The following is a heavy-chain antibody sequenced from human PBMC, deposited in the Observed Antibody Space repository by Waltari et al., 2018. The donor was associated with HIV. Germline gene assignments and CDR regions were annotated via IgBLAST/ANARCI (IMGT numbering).Heavy chain of an antibody. CDR3: ATSWEFWSCSP. Sequence: QVRLVQSGAEVKEPGASVNLSCKTSGFTISTYNLHWLRQAPGQSPEWMGWINLGDGRSKYAQNFQGRVAMTRDTYATTAYMELSSLTSEDTAVYYCATSWEFWSCSPWGQGTLVTVSS. CDR2: INLGDGRS. D-gene: IGHD3-3*01. CDR1: GFTISTYN. V-gene: IGHV1-3*01. J-gene: IGHJ5*02.